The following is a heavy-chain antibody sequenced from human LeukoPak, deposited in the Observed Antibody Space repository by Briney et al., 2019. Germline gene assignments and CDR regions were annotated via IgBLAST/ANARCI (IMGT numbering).Heavy chain of an antibody. J-gene: IGHJ3*02. CDR3: ARGEWELDAFDI. D-gene: IGHD1-26*01. CDR2: INPNSGGT. Sequence: ASVKVSCKASGYTFTGYYMHWVRQAPGQGLEWMGWINPNSGGTNCAQKFQGRVTMTRDTSISTAYMELSRLRSDDTAVYYCARGEWELDAFDIWGQGTMVTVSS. V-gene: IGHV1-2*02. CDR1: GYTFTGYY.